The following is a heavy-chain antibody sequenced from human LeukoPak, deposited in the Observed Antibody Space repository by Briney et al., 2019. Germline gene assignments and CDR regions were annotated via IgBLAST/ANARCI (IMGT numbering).Heavy chain of an antibody. CDR1: GYTFSNYY. J-gene: IGHJ4*02. CDR3: ARGGVGGNSVSFYYFDY. Sequence: RASVKVSFKASGYTFSNYYMHWVRQAPGQDLECMGVINPSVDSASYAQKFQDRVTMTSDTSTSTVYMDLSSLRSEDTAAYYCARGGVGGNSVSFYYFDYWGQGTLVTVSS. CDR2: INPSVDSA. V-gene: IGHV1-46*01. D-gene: IGHD1-26*01.